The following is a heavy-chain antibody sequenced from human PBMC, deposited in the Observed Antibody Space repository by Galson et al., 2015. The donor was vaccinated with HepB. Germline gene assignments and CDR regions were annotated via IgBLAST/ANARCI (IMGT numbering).Heavy chain of an antibody. Sequence: SLRLSCAASGFSVTNYSMHWVRQAPGKGLQWVSVIWDAGTDNQNRDFMRGRFLLSRDNSRNTFYLEINSLRDEDTALYYCARGSWGDVVATAVSNMDIWGQGTTVVVSS. CDR2: IWDAGTDN. D-gene: IGHD2-21*01. V-gene: IGHV3-33*01. CDR3: ARGSWGDVVATAVSNMDI. CDR1: GFSVTNYS. J-gene: IGHJ6*01.